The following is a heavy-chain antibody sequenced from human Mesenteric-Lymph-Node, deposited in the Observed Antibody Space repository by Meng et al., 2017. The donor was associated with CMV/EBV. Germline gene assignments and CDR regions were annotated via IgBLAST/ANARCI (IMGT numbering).Heavy chain of an antibody. V-gene: IGHV3-21*01. CDR1: GFSFQYYA. Sequence: GESLKISCVASGFSFQYYAMGWVRQAPGKGLEWVSSISSSSSYIYYADSVKGRFTISRDNAKNSLYLQMNSLRAEDTAVYYCARDNTAANYYYGMDVWGQGATVTVSS. J-gene: IGHJ6*02. D-gene: IGHD5-18*01. CDR2: ISSSSSYI. CDR3: ARDNTAANYYYGMDV.